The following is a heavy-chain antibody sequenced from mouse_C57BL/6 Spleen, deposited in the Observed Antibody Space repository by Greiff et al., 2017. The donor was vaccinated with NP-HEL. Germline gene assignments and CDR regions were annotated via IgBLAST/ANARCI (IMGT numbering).Heavy chain of an antibody. D-gene: IGHD3-1*01. CDR3: ARSGGKGYAMDY. J-gene: IGHJ4*01. Sequence: VQLQESGAELARPGASVKLSCKASGYTFTSYGISWVKQRTGQGLEWIGEIYPRSGNTYYNEKFKGKATLTADKSSSTAYMELRSLTSEDSAVYFCARSGGKGYAMDYWGQGTSVTVSS. V-gene: IGHV1-81*01. CDR2: IYPRSGNT. CDR1: GYTFTSYG.